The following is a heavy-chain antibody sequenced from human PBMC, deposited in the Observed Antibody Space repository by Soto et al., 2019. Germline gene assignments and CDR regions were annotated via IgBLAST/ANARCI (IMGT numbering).Heavy chain of an antibody. CDR2: ISGSGGST. CDR1: GFTFSSYA. CDR3: AKGGDSSGYYREPASAFDI. D-gene: IGHD3-22*01. J-gene: IGHJ3*02. Sequence: PGGSLRLSCAASGFTFSSYAMSWVRQAPGKGLEWVSAISGSGGSTYYADSVKGRFTISRDNSKNTLYLQMNSLRAEDTAVYYCAKGGDSSGYYREPASAFDIWGQGTMVTVSS. V-gene: IGHV3-23*01.